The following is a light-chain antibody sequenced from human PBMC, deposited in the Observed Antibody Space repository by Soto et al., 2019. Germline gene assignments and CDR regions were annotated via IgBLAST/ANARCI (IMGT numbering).Light chain of an antibody. J-gene: IGKJ1*01. CDR3: QQRYSSPQT. CDR1: QSISSY. V-gene: IGKV1-39*01. CDR2: AAS. Sequence: DIQMTQSPSSLSASVGDRVTITCRASQSISSYLNWYQQKPGKAPKFLIYAASNLQSGVPSRFSGSGSGTDFTLNISSLQPEDFATYYCQQRYSSPQTFGQGTKVEIK.